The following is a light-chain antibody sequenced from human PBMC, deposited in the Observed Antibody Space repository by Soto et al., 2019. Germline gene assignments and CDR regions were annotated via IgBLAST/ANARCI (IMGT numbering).Light chain of an antibody. CDR1: RAISTW. Sequence: IQMTQSPSSVSASVGDRVTITCQASRAISTWVAWYQQKPGKAPKLLIYSASALKRGVPSRFSGSGSGTDFALAFSSLQPDDFATYYCQHYSSYSEALGQGTKVELK. V-gene: IGKV1-5*01. CDR3: QHYSSYSEA. CDR2: SAS. J-gene: IGKJ1*01.